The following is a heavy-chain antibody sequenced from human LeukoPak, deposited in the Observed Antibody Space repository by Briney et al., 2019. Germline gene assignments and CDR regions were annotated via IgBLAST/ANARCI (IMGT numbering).Heavy chain of an antibody. V-gene: IGHV4-39*07. D-gene: IGHD3-10*01. CDR3: ASLNYYGHK. J-gene: IGHJ4*02. Sequence: SETLSLTCTVSGGSIRSSSYYWGWIRQPPGKGLEWIGSIYYSGSTYYNPSLKSRVTISVDTSKNQFSLKLSSVTAADTAVYYCASLNYYGHKWGQGTLVTVSS. CDR2: IYYSGST. CDR1: GGSIRSSSYY.